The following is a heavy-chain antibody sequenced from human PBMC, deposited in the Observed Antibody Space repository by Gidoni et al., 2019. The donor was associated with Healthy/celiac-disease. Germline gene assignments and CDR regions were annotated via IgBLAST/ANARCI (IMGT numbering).Heavy chain of an antibody. J-gene: IGHJ4*02. Sequence: QVQLQESVPGLVKPSETLSLTCTVSGCSISSYYWSWIRQPPGKGLEWIGYIYYSGSTNYNPSLKSRVTISVDTSKNQFSLKLSSVTAADTAVYYCARGPPRDWGGGYYFDYWGQGTLVTVSS. CDR2: IYYSGST. V-gene: IGHV4-59*01. CDR3: ARGPPRDWGGGYYFDY. CDR1: GCSISSYY. D-gene: IGHD7-27*01.